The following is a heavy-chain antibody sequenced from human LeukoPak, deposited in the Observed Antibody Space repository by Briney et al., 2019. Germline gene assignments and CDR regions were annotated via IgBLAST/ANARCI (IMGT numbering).Heavy chain of an antibody. CDR3: ARTPPGTMIVVPEPEYYFDY. Sequence: GSLRLSCAASGFTVSSNYMSWVRQAPGKGLEWVSVIYSGGSTYYADSVKGRFTISRDNSKNTLYLQMNSLRAEDTAVYYCARTPPGTMIVVPEPEYYFDYWGQGTLVTVSS. CDR2: IYSGGST. CDR1: GFTVSSNY. V-gene: IGHV3-53*01. D-gene: IGHD3-22*01. J-gene: IGHJ4*02.